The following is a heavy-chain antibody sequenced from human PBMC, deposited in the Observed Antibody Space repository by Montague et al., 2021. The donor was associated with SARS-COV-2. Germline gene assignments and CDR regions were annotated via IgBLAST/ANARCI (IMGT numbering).Heavy chain of an antibody. CDR1: GGSISSYY. J-gene: IGHJ6*02. D-gene: IGHD3-10*01. CDR2: IYTSGST. Sequence: SETLSLTCTVSGGSISSYYWSWIRQPAGKGLEWIGRIYTSGSTNYNPSLKSRVPMSVDTSKNQFSLKLSSVTAADTAVYYCAREAWFGDKTSASEYYGMDVWGQGTTVTVSS. V-gene: IGHV4-4*07. CDR3: AREAWFGDKTSASEYYGMDV.